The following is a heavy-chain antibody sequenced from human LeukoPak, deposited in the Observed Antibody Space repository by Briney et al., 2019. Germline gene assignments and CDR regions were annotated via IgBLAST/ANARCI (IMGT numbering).Heavy chain of an antibody. CDR3: ARYCTSTSCSGIS. D-gene: IGHD2-2*01. J-gene: IGHJ5*02. CDR1: GFSFSTYP. V-gene: IGHV3-48*01. CDR2: IAGSSGTK. Sequence: PGGSLRLSCAASGFSFSTYPMTWVRQAPGKGLEWISYIAGSSGTKLYADSVKGRFTISISRDNDQNSVYLQMNSLRVEDTALYYCARYCTSTSCSGISWGQGTLVTVSS.